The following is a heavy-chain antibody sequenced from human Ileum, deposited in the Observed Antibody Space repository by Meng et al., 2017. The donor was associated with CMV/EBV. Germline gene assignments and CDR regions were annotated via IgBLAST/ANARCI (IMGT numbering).Heavy chain of an antibody. Sequence: HLQGQRPRLLKPSQSLSITCAVSVGSISTYTWTWVRQPAGKGLEWIGRINAGGRTNDNPSLKSRVTMSVDTSKNQFSLKVTSATAADTAVYYCAREENTVNQFEYWGQGTLVTVSS. CDR3: AREENTVNQFEY. CDR1: VGSISTYT. J-gene: IGHJ4*02. CDR2: INAGGRT. D-gene: IGHD4-17*01. V-gene: IGHV4-4*07.